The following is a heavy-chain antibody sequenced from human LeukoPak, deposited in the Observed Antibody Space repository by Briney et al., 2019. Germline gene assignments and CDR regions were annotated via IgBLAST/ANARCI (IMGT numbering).Heavy chain of an antibody. CDR2: ISAYNGNT. Sequence: ASVKVSCKASGYTFTSYGISWVRQAPGQGLEWMGWISAYNGNTNYAQKLQGRVTMTRDTSTSTVYMELSSLRSEDTAVYYCARDLWSGTVTLHAYWGQGTLVTVSS. J-gene: IGHJ4*02. CDR3: ARDLWSGTVTLHAY. CDR1: GYTFTSYG. V-gene: IGHV1-18*01. D-gene: IGHD4-17*01.